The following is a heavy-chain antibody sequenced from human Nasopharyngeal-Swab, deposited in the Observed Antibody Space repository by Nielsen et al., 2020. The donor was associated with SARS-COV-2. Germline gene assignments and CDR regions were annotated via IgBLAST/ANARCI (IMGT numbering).Heavy chain of an antibody. V-gene: IGHV3-48*02. J-gene: IGHJ3*01. Sequence: GESLKISCAASGFTFSSYSMNWVRQAPGKGLEWVSYISSSSSTIYYADSVKGRFTISRDNAKNSLYLQMNSLRDEDTAVYYCAKESTVTTYYDAFDVWGQGTMVTVSS. CDR3: AKESTVTTYYDAFDV. CDR2: ISSSSSTI. CDR1: GFTFSSYS. D-gene: IGHD4-17*01.